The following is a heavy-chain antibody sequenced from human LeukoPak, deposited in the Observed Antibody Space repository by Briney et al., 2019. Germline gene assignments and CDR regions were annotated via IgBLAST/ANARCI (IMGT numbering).Heavy chain of an antibody. V-gene: IGHV1-18*01. Sequence: GASVKVSCKASGYTFTTYGINWVRQAPGQGLEWMGWISAYNGNTNYAQNLQGRVTLTTDTSASTAYMELRSLGSDDTAVYYCARDLIAARPGWFDPWGQGTLVIVSS. CDR2: ISAYNGNT. CDR1: GYTFTTYG. D-gene: IGHD6-6*01. CDR3: ARDLIAARPGWFDP. J-gene: IGHJ5*02.